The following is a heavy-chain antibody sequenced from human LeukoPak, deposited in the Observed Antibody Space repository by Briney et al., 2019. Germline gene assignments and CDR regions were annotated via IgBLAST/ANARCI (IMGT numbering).Heavy chain of an antibody. J-gene: IGHJ4*02. CDR1: GGTFSSYA. V-gene: IGHV1-69*04. D-gene: IGHD1-26*01. CDR2: IIPILGIA. Sequence: GASVKVSCKASGGTFSSYAISWVRQAPGQGLEWMGRIIPILGIANYAQKFQGRVTITADKSTSTAYMELSSLRSEDTAVYYCARVVGSGSYLHIDYWGQGTLVTVSS. CDR3: ARVVGSGSYLHIDY.